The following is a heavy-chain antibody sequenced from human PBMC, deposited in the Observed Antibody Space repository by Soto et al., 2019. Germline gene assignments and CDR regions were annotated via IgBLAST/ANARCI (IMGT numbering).Heavy chain of an antibody. CDR2: INPSGGST. Sequence: ASVKVSCKASGYTSTSYYMHWVRQAPGQGLEWMGIINPSGGSTSYAQKFQGRVTMTRDTSTSTVYMELSSLRSEDTAVYYCAREGGYEENYYYYGMDVWGQGTTVTVS. CDR3: AREGGYEENYYYYGMDV. V-gene: IGHV1-46*01. J-gene: IGHJ6*02. D-gene: IGHD5-12*01. CDR1: GYTSTSYY.